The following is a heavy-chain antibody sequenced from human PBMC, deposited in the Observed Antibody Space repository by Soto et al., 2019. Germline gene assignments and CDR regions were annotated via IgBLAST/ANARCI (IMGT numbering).Heavy chain of an antibody. CDR3: ARVPDY. J-gene: IGHJ4*02. CDR2: MYHSGST. D-gene: IGHD2-2*01. CDR1: GGSISSGGYS. V-gene: IGHV4-30-2*01. Sequence: QLQLQESGSGLVKPSQTLSLTCAVSGGSISSGGYSWSWIRQPPGKGLKWIGDMYHSGSTYYNPSLKSRVTTAIDRSKNQFSLKQSSVAAADTAVYYGARVPDYWGQGIRVTVSS.